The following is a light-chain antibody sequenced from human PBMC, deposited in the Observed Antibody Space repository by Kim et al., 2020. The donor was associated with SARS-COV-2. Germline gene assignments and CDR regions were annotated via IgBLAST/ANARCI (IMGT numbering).Light chain of an antibody. CDR2: DVS. J-gene: IGLJ1*01. CDR3: ISYTTSSTCV. Sequence: QSITISSTESSSDVGGYNHVCWDQQHAGKAPHLMIYDVSKRPSGVSSRFSGSKSGNTASLTISGLQAEDEADYYCISYTTSSTCVFGTGTKVTVL. V-gene: IGLV2-14*04. CDR1: SSDVGGYNH.